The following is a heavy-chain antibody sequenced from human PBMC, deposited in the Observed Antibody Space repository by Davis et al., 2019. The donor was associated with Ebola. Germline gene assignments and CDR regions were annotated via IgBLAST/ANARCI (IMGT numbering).Heavy chain of an antibody. CDR3: AKGMSRSAYYAMDV. CDR1: GFIFSNYA. D-gene: IGHD2-8*01. J-gene: IGHJ6*02. V-gene: IGHV3-23*01. Sequence: GGSLRLSCAASGFIFSNYAMSWVRQAPGKGLEWDSTITGSADLTHYADSVKGRFTVSRDNPKNTLYLQMYSLRAEDTAVYYCAKGMSRSAYYAMDVWGQGTTVTVSS. CDR2: ITGSADLT.